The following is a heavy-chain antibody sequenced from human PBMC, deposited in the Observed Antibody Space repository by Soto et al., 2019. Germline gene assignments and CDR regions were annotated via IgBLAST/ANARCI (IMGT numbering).Heavy chain of an antibody. CDR2: LYSGETT. Sequence: EVQLVESGGGLIHPGGSLRLSCAASGFNVNSDYMNWVRQTPGKGLEWVASLYSGETTYYADSVRGRFTISSDKAKHTLYFQLSSLRIEDTAVYYCTRDGRGLGRLSLVEDWGQGVLGTVSS. CDR1: GFNVNSDY. CDR3: TRDGRGLGRLSLVED. J-gene: IGHJ4*02. D-gene: IGHD2-21*02. V-gene: IGHV3-53*01.